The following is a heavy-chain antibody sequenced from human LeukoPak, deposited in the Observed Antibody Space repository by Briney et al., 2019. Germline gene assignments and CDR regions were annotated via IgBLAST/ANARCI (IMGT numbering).Heavy chain of an antibody. V-gene: IGHV3-74*01. J-gene: IGHJ4*02. CDR3: ARRDCSVGNCYLQY. CDR1: GFTFSSYW. D-gene: IGHD2-15*01. CDR2: INSDASST. Sequence: GGSLRLSCAASGFTFSSYWMYWVRQAPGQGLVCVSRINSDASSTSYADSVKGRFTISRDNAKNTLYLQMNSLRAEDTAVYYCARRDCSVGNCYLQYWGQGTLVTISS.